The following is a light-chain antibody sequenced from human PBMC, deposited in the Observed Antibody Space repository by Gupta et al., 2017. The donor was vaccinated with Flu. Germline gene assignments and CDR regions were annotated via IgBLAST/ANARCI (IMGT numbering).Light chain of an antibody. V-gene: IGLV2-11*01. CDR1: NSDVGTYNY. CDR3: CTYAGTYV. CDR2: DVT. Sequence: SALPQPRSVSGSPGQSVTISCTGTNSDVGTYNYVSWYQHHPGKAPKLMIYDVTKRPPGVPDRFSGSKSGNSASLTITGPQAEDEADYYCCTYAGTYVFGTGTKVTVL. J-gene: IGLJ1*01.